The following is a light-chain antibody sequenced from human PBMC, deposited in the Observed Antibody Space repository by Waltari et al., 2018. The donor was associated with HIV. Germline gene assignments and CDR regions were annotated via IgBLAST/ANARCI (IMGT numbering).Light chain of an antibody. V-gene: IGLV1-47*01. Sequence: QSVLTPPPSASGTPGQRVTIACSGSSSNIGNNYVYWYQQLQGTAPKLLIYRNDQRPSGVPDRFSGSKSGTSASLAISGLRSEDEADYYCAAWDDSLSGSYVFATGTKVTVL. CDR3: AAWDDSLSGSYV. CDR1: SSNIGNNY. CDR2: RND. J-gene: IGLJ1*01.